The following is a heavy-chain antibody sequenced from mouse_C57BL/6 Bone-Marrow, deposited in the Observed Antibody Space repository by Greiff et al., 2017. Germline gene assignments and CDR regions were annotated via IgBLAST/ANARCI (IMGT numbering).Heavy chain of an antibody. CDR2: IFPGSGST. Sequence: QVHVKQSGPELVKPGASVKISCKASGYTFTDYYINWVKQRPGQGLEWIGWIFPGSGSTYYNEKFKGKATLTVDKSSSTAYMLLSSLTSEDSAVYFCARSGDYGSSFLFAYWGQGTLVTVSA. V-gene: IGHV1-75*01. CDR1: GYTFTDYY. D-gene: IGHD1-1*01. J-gene: IGHJ3*01. CDR3: ARSGDYGSSFLFAY.